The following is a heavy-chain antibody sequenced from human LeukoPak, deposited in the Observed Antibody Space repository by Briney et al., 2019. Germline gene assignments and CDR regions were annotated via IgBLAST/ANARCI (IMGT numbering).Heavy chain of an antibody. Sequence: PGGSLRLSCAASEFTFGNFWMTWVRQAPGKVLEWVANIKEDGSDKYYVDSVKGRFTISRDNARTSLYLQMNSLRAEDTAVYYCARDLILADNGGSSAHDSWGQGTLVTVSS. V-gene: IGHV3-7*01. CDR3: ARDLILADNGGSSAHDS. CDR1: EFTFGNFW. CDR2: IKEDGSDK. J-gene: IGHJ4*02. D-gene: IGHD2-15*01.